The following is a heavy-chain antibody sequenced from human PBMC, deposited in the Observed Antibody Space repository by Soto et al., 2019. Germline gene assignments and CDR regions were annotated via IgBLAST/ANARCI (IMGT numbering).Heavy chain of an antibody. CDR3: LKEDGDYSFDS. J-gene: IGHJ4*02. V-gene: IGHV3-7*03. D-gene: IGHD4-17*01. Sequence: PGGSLRLSCAASGFTFSNYWMSWVRQAPGKGLEWVAKINQGGSEKWSADSVKGRFTISRDNAKNSLYLQLNSLGAEDTAVYYCLKEDGDYSFDSWGQGTLVTVSS. CDR2: INQGGSEK. CDR1: GFTFSNYW.